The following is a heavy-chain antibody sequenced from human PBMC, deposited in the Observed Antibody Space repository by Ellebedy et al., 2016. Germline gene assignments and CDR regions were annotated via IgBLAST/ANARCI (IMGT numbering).Heavy chain of an antibody. CDR2: INPNSGGT. D-gene: IGHD1-26*01. J-gene: IGHJ5*02. CDR3: ARGSSTAGWFNP. Sequence: ASVKVSXXASGYTFTGYYMHWVRQAPGQGLEWMGWINPNSGGTNYAQKFQGRVTMTRDTSISTAYMELSRLRSDDTAVYYCARGSSTAGWFNPWGQGTLVTVSS. V-gene: IGHV1-2*02. CDR1: GYTFTGYY.